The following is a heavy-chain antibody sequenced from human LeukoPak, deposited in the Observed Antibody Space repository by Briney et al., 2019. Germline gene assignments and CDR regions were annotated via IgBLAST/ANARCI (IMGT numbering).Heavy chain of an antibody. D-gene: IGHD2-15*01. Sequence: ASVKVSCKASGYTFTSYGISWVRQAPGQGLEWMGWISAYNGNTNYAQKRQGRVTMTTDTSTSTAYMELRSLRSDDTAVYYCAREVDGYCSGGSCNGKYYYYGMDVWGKGTTVTVSS. CDR1: GYTFTSYG. J-gene: IGHJ6*04. CDR2: ISAYNGNT. V-gene: IGHV1-18*04. CDR3: AREVDGYCSGGSCNGKYYYYGMDV.